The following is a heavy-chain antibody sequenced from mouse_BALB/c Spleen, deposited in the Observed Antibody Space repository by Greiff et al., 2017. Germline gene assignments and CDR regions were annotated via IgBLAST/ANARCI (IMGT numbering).Heavy chain of an antibody. V-gene: IGHV14-3*02. D-gene: IGHD2-4*01. CDR2: IDPANGNT. CDR1: GFNIKDTY. Sequence: VHVKQSGAELVKPGASVKLSCTASGFNIKDTYMHWVKQRPEQGLEWIGRIDPANGNTKYDPKFQGKATITADTSSNTAYLQLSSLTSEDTAVYYCAREGYDYDEGDAMDYWGQGTSVTVSS. J-gene: IGHJ4*01. CDR3: AREGYDYDEGDAMDY.